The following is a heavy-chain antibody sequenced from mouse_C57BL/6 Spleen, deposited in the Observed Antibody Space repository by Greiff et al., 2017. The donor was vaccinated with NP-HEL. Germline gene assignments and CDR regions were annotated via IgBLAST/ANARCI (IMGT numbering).Heavy chain of an antibody. CDR3: ASSYSGYAMDY. CDR2: INPNNGGT. D-gene: IGHD2-10*01. Sequence: VQLQQSGPELVKPGASVKISCKASGYSFTDYNMNWVKQSNGKSLEWIGDINPNNGGTSYNQKFKGKATLTVDKSSSTAYMELRSLTSEDSAVYYCASSYSGYAMDYWGQGTSVTVSS. CDR1: GYSFTDYN. V-gene: IGHV1-18*01. J-gene: IGHJ4*01.